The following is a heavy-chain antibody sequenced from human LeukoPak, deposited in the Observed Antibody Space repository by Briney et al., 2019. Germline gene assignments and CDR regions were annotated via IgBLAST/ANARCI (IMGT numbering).Heavy chain of an antibody. CDR2: LYWDDDE. Sequence: SGPTLVNTTQTLTLTCTFSGFSFSTTGVGVGWVRQPPGKALEWLALLYWDDDERYSPSLKTRLTISKDTSKNKVVLTTTNMDPVDTATYYCTSGSGRTFDYWGQGTLVTVSS. V-gene: IGHV2-5*02. J-gene: IGHJ4*02. CDR3: TSGSGRTFDY. CDR1: GFSFSTTGVG. D-gene: IGHD6-19*01.